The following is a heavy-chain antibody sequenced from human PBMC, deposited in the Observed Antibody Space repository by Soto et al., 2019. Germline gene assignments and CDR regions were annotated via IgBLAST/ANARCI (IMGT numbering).Heavy chain of an antibody. D-gene: IGHD3-10*01. CDR2: ISGSGGST. CDR3: AKDRGITMVRGVIYLYGMDV. V-gene: IGHV3-23*01. Sequence: GGSLRLSCAASGFTFSSYAMSWVRQAPGKGLEWVSAISGSGGSTYYADSVKGRFTISRDNSKNTLYLQMNSLRAEDTAVYYCAKDRGITMVRGVIYLYGMDVWGQGTTVTV. J-gene: IGHJ6*02. CDR1: GFTFSSYA.